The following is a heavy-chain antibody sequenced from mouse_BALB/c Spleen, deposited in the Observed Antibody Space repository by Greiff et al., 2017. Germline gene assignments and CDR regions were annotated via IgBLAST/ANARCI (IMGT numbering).Heavy chain of an antibody. CDR3: ARGLPYAMDY. V-gene: IGHV5-4*02. CDR2: ISDGGSYT. J-gene: IGHJ4*01. D-gene: IGHD2-10*01. CDR1: GFTFSDYY. Sequence: EVNPVESGGGLVKPGGSLKLSCAASGFTFSDYYMYWVRQTPEKRLEWVATISDGGSYTYYPDSVKGRFTISRDNAKNNLYLQMSSLKSEDTAMYYCARGLPYAMDYWGQGTSVTVSS.